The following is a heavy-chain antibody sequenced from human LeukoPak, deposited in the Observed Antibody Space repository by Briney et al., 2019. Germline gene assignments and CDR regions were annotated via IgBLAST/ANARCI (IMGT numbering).Heavy chain of an antibody. J-gene: IGHJ4*02. V-gene: IGHV3-30*02. CDR3: ARTLAVAGTGSFDY. CDR1: GFNFSTYG. D-gene: IGHD6-19*01. Sequence: PGGSLRLSCAASGFNFSTYGMHWVCQAPGKGLEWVTFIRYDGNNKYYADSVKGRFTISRDNSKNTLYLQMNSLRPDDTAVYYCARTLAVAGTGSFDYWGQGTVVTVSS. CDR2: IRYDGNNK.